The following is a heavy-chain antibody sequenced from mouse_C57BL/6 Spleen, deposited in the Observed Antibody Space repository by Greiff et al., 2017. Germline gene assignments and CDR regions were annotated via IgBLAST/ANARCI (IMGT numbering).Heavy chain of an antibody. CDR2: ILPGSGST. D-gene: IGHD1-1*01. V-gene: IGHV1-9*01. Sequence: QVQLQQSGAELMKPGASVKLSCKATGYTFTGYWIEWVKQRPGHGLEWIGEILPGSGSTNYNEKFKGKATFTADTSSNTAYRQLSSLTTEDSAIYYCARPPYCCGNSAGAMDYWGQGTSVTVSS. CDR1: GYTFTGYW. J-gene: IGHJ4*01. CDR3: ARPPYCCGNSAGAMDY.